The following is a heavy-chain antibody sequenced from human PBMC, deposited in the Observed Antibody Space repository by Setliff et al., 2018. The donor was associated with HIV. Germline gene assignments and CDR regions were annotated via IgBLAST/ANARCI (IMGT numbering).Heavy chain of an antibody. CDR3: ARDWVTRSNYYGSGSPWYFDF. Sequence: ASETLSLTCYVTDDPISSYYWNWIRQPAGKGLEWIGRVYASAYSNYNPSLKSRVTMSVDTSQNQFSLKLRSVNAADTAVYYCARDWVTRSNYYGSGSPWYFDFWGRGILVTVSS. D-gene: IGHD3-10*01. CDR1: DDPISSYY. V-gene: IGHV4-4*07. CDR2: VYASAYS. J-gene: IGHJ2*01.